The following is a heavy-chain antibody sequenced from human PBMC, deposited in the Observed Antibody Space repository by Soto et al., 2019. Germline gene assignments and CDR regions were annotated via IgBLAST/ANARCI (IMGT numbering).Heavy chain of an antibody. D-gene: IGHD1-26*01. Sequence: QVQLVQSGAEVRKPGASVKVSCKASGYTFTDYGVSWVRQAPGQGLEWMGWINTYNAKTNYAPKVQARVTMTTDTSTTTAYMELKSLISDDTAVYYCARDQYAVGGDFWGQGTQVTVSS. CDR1: GYTFTDYG. CDR2: INTYNAKT. V-gene: IGHV1-18*01. J-gene: IGHJ4*02. CDR3: ARDQYAVGGDF.